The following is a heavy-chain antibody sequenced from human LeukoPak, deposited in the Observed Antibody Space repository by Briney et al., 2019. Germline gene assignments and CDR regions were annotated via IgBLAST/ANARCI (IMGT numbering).Heavy chain of an antibody. Sequence: PSETLSLTCAVSGASVPSFYWSWIRQPPGKRLEWIGYIYHSGITNYNPSLKSRVTISVDTSKNQFSLKLSSVTTADTAVYYCARNHYASVNYVDWGQGTLVTVSS. D-gene: IGHD3-10*01. CDR1: GASVPSFY. CDR2: IYHSGIT. V-gene: IGHV4-59*02. CDR3: ARNHYASVNYVD. J-gene: IGHJ4*02.